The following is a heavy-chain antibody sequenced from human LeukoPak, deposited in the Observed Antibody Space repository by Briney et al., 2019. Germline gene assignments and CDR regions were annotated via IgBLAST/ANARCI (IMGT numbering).Heavy chain of an antibody. D-gene: IGHD3-3*01. Sequence: ASVKVSCKASGYTFTSYGISWVRQAPGQGLEWMGWISAYNGNTNYAQKLQGRVTMTTDTSTSTAYMELRSLRSDDTAVYYCARIRDTVFWSGYYHKRYYFDYWGQGTLVTVPS. J-gene: IGHJ4*02. V-gene: IGHV1-18*01. CDR2: ISAYNGNT. CDR1: GYTFTSYG. CDR3: ARIRDTVFWSGYYHKRYYFDY.